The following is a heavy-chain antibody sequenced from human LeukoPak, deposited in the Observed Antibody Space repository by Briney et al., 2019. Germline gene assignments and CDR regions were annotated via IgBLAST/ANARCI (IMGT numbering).Heavy chain of an antibody. V-gene: IGHV3-23*01. J-gene: IGHJ4*02. CDR3: AKYYGGNPYYFDY. CDR2: ISGSGGST. Sequence: GGSLRLSCAASGFTFSSYAMTWVRQAPGKGLEWVSAISGSGGSTYYADSVKGRFTISRDNSKNTLYLQMNSLRAEDTAVYYCAKYYGGNPYYFDYWGQGTLVTVSS. D-gene: IGHD4-23*01. CDR1: GFTFSSYA.